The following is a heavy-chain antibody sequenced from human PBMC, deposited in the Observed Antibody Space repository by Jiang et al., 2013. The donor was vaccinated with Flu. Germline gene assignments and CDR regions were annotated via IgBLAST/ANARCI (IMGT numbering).Heavy chain of an antibody. CDR1: NYSINRNNY. CDR2: IFHNGIT. CDR3: ASPTGSSDY. J-gene: IGHJ4*02. V-gene: IGHV4-38-2*01. Sequence: SGSGLVKPSEILSLTCDVSNYSINRNNYWGWIRQSPGMGLEWIGSIFHNGITYYNPTLKSRVTISVDTSKNQFSLKLSSVTAADTAVYYCASPTGSSDYWGQGTLVTVSS.